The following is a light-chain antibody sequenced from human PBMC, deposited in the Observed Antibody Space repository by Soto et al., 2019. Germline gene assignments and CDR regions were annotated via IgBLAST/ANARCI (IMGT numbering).Light chain of an antibody. CDR2: DVS. CDR3: QQYGSSPT. Sequence: DIVLTQSPGTLSLSPGERATLSCRSSQSVSSNYLAWYQQKPDQAPRLVIYDVSGRATGIPDRFSGSGSGTDFTLTISRLEPEDFAVYYCQQYGSSPTFGRGTKVEIK. V-gene: IGKV3-20*01. CDR1: QSVSSNY. J-gene: IGKJ1*01.